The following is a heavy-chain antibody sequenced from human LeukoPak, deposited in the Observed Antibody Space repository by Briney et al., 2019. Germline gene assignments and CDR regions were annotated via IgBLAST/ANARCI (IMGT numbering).Heavy chain of an antibody. CDR3: AKVYYYGSGTSRYYFDY. CDR2: ISGGGIST. Sequence: QSGGSLRLSCAASGFTFSTYAMSWVRQAPGKGLEWVSAISGGGISTFYADSVNGRFTISRDNSKNTLDLQMNSLRAEDTAVYYCAKVYYYGSGTSRYYFDYWGQGTLVTVSS. V-gene: IGHV3-23*01. CDR1: GFTFSTYA. D-gene: IGHD3-10*01. J-gene: IGHJ4*02.